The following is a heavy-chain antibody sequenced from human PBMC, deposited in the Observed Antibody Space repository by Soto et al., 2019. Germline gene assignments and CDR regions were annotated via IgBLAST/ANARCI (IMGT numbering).Heavy chain of an antibody. CDR2: ISSSGSTI. Sequence: GGSLRLSCAASGFTFSVYYMRWIRQAPGKGLEWVSYISSSGSTIYYADSVKGRFTISRDNAKNSLYLQMNSLRAEDTAVYYRERRGCSSTSCYVGAYYYYYMDFPGKGTTVTVSS. CDR3: ERRGCSSTSCYVGAYYYYYMDF. V-gene: IGHV3-11*01. CDR1: GFTFSVYY. J-gene: IGHJ6*03. D-gene: IGHD2-2*01.